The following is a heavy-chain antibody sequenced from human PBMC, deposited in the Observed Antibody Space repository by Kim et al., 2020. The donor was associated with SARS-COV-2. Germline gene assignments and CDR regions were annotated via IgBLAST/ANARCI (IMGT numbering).Heavy chain of an antibody. CDR2: ISYDGSNK. D-gene: IGHD1-26*01. V-gene: IGHV3-30-3*01. CDR1: GFTFSSYA. J-gene: IGHJ4*02. CDR3: ARARGRATSGYFDY. Sequence: GGSLRLSCAASGFTFSSYAMHWVRQAPGKGLEWVAVISYDGSNKYYADSVKGRFTISRDNSKNTLYLQMNSLRAEDTAVYYCARARGRATSGYFDYWGQG.